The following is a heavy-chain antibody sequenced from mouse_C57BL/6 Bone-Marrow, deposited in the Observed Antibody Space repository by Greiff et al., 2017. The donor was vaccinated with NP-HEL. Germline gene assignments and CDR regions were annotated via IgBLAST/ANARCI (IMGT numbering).Heavy chain of an antibody. CDR1: GFTFSSYA. Sequence: DVKLVESGGGLVKPGGSLKLSCAASGFTFSSYAMSWVRQTPEKRLEWVATISDGGSYTYYPDNVKGRFTISRDNAKNNLYLQMSHLKSEDTAMYYCARDGDPPYYFDYWGQGTTLTVSS. CDR3: ARDGDPPYYFDY. V-gene: IGHV5-4*01. J-gene: IGHJ2*01. CDR2: ISDGGSYT.